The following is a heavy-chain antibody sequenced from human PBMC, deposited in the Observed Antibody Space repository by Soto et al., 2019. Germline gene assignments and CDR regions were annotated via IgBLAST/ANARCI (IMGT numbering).Heavy chain of an antibody. J-gene: IGHJ4*02. CDR2: IYHSGNT. V-gene: IGHV4-59*01. D-gene: IGHD6-13*01. CDR1: GDSISNYY. CDR3: ARDQGIASSGPFDY. Sequence: QVQLQESGPGLVKPSETLSLTCTVSGDSISNYYWSWIRQAPGKGLEWIGFIYHSGNTNYNPSLTSRVTMSIDTSKSQFSLKLNSVTAADTAVYYCARDQGIASSGPFDYWGPGTLVTVSS.